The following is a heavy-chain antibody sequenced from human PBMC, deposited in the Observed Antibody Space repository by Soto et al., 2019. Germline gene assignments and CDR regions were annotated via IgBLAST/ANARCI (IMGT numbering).Heavy chain of an antibody. D-gene: IGHD3-10*01. J-gene: IGHJ5*02. V-gene: IGHV4-59*01. CDR3: ARLFYYGSGSPWFDP. CDR2: IYYSGST. Sequence: SETLSLTCTVSGGSISSYYWSWIRQPPGKGLEWIGYIYYSGSTNYNPSLKSRVTISVDTSKNHFSLKLSSVTTADTAIYYCARLFYYGSGSPWFDPWGQGTLVPVSS. CDR1: GGSISSYY.